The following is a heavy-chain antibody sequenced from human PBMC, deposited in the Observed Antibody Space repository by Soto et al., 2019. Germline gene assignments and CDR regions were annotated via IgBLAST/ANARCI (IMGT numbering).Heavy chain of an antibody. Sequence: GASVKVSCKASGYTFTSYAMHWVRQAPGQRLEWMGWINAGNGNTKYSQKFQGRVTITRDTSASTAYMELSSLRSEDTAVYYCASPSSAPRSGGYYRYWGQGTLVTVSS. D-gene: IGHD1-26*01. CDR3: ASPSSAPRSGGYYRY. CDR2: INAGNGNT. V-gene: IGHV1-3*01. CDR1: GYTFTSYA. J-gene: IGHJ4*02.